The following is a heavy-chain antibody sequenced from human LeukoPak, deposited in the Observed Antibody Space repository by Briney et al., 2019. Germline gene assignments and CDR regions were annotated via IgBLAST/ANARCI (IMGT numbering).Heavy chain of an antibody. CDR3: ARDPVPAATGYYYYGMDV. Sequence: SETLSLTCTVSGGSISSYYWSWIRQPPGKGLEWIGYIYYSGSTNYNPSLKRRVTISVDTSKNQFSLKLSSVTAADTAVYYCARDPVPAATGYYYYGMDVWGQGTTVTVSS. D-gene: IGHD2-2*01. CDR2: IYYSGST. J-gene: IGHJ6*02. V-gene: IGHV4-59*01. CDR1: GGSISSYY.